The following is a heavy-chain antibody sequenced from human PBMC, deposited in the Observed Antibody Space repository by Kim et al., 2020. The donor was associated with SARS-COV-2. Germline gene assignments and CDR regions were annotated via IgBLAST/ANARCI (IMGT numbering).Heavy chain of an antibody. CDR1: GGTFSSYA. D-gene: IGHD2-2*01. J-gene: IGHJ6*02. CDR2: IIPIFGTA. Sequence: SVKVSCKASGGTFSSYAISWVRQAPGQGLEWMGGIIPIFGTANYAQKFQGRVTITADESTSTAYMELSSLRSEDTAVYYCARDRESTPKTYGMDVWGQGTTVTVSS. V-gene: IGHV1-69*13. CDR3: ARDRESTPKTYGMDV.